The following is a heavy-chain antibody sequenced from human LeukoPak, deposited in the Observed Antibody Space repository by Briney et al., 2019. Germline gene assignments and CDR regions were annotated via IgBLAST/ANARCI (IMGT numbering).Heavy chain of an antibody. J-gene: IGHJ4*02. CDR1: GFTFSSYA. V-gene: IGHV3-23*01. D-gene: IGHD3-22*01. CDR3: AKLEGRGMMVATYYFDY. Sequence: PGGSLRLSCAASGFTFSSYAMSWVRQAPGKGLEWVSAISGSGGSTYYADSVKGRFTISRDNSKNTLYLQMNSLRAEDTAVYYCAKLEGRGMMVATYYFDYWGQRTLVTVSS. CDR2: ISGSGGST.